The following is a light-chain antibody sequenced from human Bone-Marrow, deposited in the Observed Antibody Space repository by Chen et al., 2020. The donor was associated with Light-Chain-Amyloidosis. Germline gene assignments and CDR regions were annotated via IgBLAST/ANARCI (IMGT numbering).Light chain of an antibody. CDR3: QSADSSGTYEVI. Sequence: SYELTHPPSGSVSPGPTARITCSGDDLPTKYAYWYQQKAGQAPVLVIHRDTERPSGISERFSGSSSGTTATLTISGVQAEDEADYHCQSADSSGTYEVIFGGGTKLTVL. J-gene: IGLJ2*01. CDR1: DLPTKY. CDR2: RDT. V-gene: IGLV3-25*03.